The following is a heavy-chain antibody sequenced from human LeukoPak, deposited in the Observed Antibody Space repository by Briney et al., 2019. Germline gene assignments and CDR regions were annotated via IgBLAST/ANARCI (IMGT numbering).Heavy chain of an antibody. V-gene: IGHV4-39*07. CDR2: IFYTGTT. D-gene: IGHD5-18*01. Sequence: SETLSLTCTVSGGSMSINDYYWAWIRQPPGKGLEWLGSIFYTGTTYYNPSLNNRVTISVDTSQNQFSLRLSSVTAADTAVYYCARTTEGGYTYDYFYYYYMDVWGKGTTVTIPS. CDR1: GGSMSINDYY. CDR3: ARTTEGGYTYDYFYYYYMDV. J-gene: IGHJ6*03.